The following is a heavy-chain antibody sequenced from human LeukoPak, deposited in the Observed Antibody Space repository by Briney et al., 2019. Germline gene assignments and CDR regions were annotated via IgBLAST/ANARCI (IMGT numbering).Heavy chain of an antibody. CDR1: GYTFTSYG. Sequence: EASVKVSCKASGYTFTSYGISWVRQAPGQGLEWMGWISAYNGNTNYAQKLQGRVTMTTDTSTSTAYMELRSLRSDDTAVYYCARTDHYDYAPDAFDIWGQGTMVTVSS. D-gene: IGHD3-16*01. CDR3: ARTDHYDYAPDAFDI. CDR2: ISAYNGNT. J-gene: IGHJ3*02. V-gene: IGHV1-18*01.